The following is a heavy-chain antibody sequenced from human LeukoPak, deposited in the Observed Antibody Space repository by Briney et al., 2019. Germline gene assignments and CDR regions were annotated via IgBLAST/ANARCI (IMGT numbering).Heavy chain of an antibody. CDR2: ISYDGSNK. CDR3: AREYYGSGSCDY. CDR1: GFTFSSYA. D-gene: IGHD3-10*01. V-gene: IGHV3-30*04. J-gene: IGHJ4*02. Sequence: GRSLRLSCAASGFTFSSYAMHWARQAPGKGLEWVAVISYDGSNKYYADSVKGRFTISRDNSKNTLYLQMNSLRAEDTTVYYCAREYYGSGSCDYWGQGTLVTVSS.